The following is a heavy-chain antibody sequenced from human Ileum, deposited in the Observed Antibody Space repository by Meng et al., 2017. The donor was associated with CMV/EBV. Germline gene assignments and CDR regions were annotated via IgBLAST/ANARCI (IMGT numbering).Heavy chain of an antibody. CDR1: GFAVSSTY. Sequence: SCAASGFAVSSTYMTWIRQAPGKGLEWVSVLYPGGSIYYADSVQGRVTISRDTSTNTLFLHMNSLRVDDTALYYCARDQLVALDSWGQGTLVTVSS. J-gene: IGHJ4*02. CDR3: ARDQLVALDS. CDR2: LYPGGSI. D-gene: IGHD2-8*02. V-gene: IGHV3-66*02.